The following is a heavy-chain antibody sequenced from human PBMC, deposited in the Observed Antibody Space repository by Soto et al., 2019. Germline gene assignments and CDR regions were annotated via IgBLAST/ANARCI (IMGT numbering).Heavy chain of an antibody. CDR2: IFWRSGGT. CDR3: VKDITAGGADV. CDR1: GSNLDEHD. V-gene: IGHV3-9*01. Sequence: EVDLVESGGGLLQPGGSLRLSCVVSGSNLDEHDMHWVRQAPGKGLEWVSGIFWRSGGTGYADSVKGRFTVSRDNAKNSLYLQMNSLRIEDTALYYCVKDITAGGADVWGQGTTVTVSS. D-gene: IGHD2-8*02. J-gene: IGHJ6*02.